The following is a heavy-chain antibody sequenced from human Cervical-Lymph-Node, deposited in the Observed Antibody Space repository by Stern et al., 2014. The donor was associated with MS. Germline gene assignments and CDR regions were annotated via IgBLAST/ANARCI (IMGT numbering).Heavy chain of an antibody. V-gene: IGHV4-61*02. J-gene: IGHJ4*02. CDR1: GGSVSSGSYY. CDR2: LHSSDVI. CDR3: ARIRTYYFDQ. Sequence: QVQLQESGPRLVKPSQTLSLTCTVSGGSVSSGSYYWSWIRQPAGKGLEWIGRLHSSDVINYNPSLKSRVRISEHASKNQFSLKVTSVTAADTAVYYCARIRTYYFDQWGQGILVTVSS.